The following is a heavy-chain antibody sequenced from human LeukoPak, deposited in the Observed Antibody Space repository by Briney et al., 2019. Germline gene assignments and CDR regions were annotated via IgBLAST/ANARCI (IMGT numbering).Heavy chain of an antibody. CDR3: ARYVTVYNGMDV. V-gene: IGHV1-8*01. J-gene: IGHJ6*02. Sequence: ASVKVSCKASGYTFTSYDINWVRQATGQGLEWMGWMNPNSGNTGYAQKFQGRVTMTRNTPISTAYMELSSLRSEDTAVYYCARYVTVYNGMDVWGQGTTVTVSS. D-gene: IGHD3-16*01. CDR1: GYTFTSYD. CDR2: MNPNSGNT.